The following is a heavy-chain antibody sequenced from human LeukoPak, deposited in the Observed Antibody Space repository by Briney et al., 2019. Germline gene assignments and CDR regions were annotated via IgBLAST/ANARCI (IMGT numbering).Heavy chain of an antibody. Sequence: GASVKVSCKASGLTFNSSAVQWVRQARGQRLEWIGWIVVSSGNTNYAQKFQERVTITRDMSTSLVYMELSSLRSEDTAVYYCAAEAAYYYDSRDSFDVWGQGTMVTVSS. V-gene: IGHV1-58*01. D-gene: IGHD3-22*01. CDR2: IVVSSGNT. CDR1: GLTFNSSA. J-gene: IGHJ3*01. CDR3: AAEAAYYYDSRDSFDV.